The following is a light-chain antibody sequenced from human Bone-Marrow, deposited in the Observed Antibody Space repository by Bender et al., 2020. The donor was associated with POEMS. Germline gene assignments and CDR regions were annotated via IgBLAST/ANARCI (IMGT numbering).Light chain of an antibody. CDR1: KLGNKY. Sequence: SYELTQPPSVSVSPGQTATITCSGDKLGNKYAHWYQQKPGQSPILVIYQDTKRPSGIPERFSGSNSGNTATLTISGTQAMDEADYYCQAWDSSTQELFGGGTKLTVL. CDR3: QAWDSSTQEL. J-gene: IGLJ2*01. V-gene: IGLV3-1*01. CDR2: QDT.